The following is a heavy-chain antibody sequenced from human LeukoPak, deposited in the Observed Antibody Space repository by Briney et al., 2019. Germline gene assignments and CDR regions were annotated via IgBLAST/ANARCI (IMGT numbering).Heavy chain of an antibody. D-gene: IGHD1-1*01. CDR1: GGSISSSTSYY. V-gene: IGHV4-39*01. CDR2: IYHSGET. J-gene: IGHJ4*02. CDR3: ARHRAAQLSKFDF. Sequence: PSETLPLTCNVSGGSISSSTSYYWGWIRQPPGKGLDWIGSIYHSGETSYNPSLTGRLTISVDTSKNQFSLRLRSVTAADAAVYYCARHRAAQLSKFDFWGQGTLVTVSS.